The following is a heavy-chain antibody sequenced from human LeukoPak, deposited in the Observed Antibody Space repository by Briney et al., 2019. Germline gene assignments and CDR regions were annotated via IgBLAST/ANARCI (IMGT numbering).Heavy chain of an antibody. D-gene: IGHD1-26*01. CDR2: ISSSSSYI. J-gene: IGHJ4*02. CDR3: ASEVRGSYFSASDY. CDR1: GFTFSSYS. V-gene: IGHV3-21*01. Sequence: GGSLRLSCAASGFTFSSYSMNWVRQAPGKGLEWVSSISSSSSYIYYADSVKGRFTISRDNAKNSLYLQMNSLRAEDTAVYYCASEVRGSYFSASDYWGQGTLVTVSS.